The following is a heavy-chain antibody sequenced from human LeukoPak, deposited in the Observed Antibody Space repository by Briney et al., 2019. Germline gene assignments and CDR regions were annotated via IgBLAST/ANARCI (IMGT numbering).Heavy chain of an antibody. D-gene: IGHD5-18*01. CDR2: IYSGGTT. V-gene: IGHV3-53*04. J-gene: IGHJ4*02. CDR1: GFTVSTNC. CDR3: ARVDTVMAYYFDL. Sequence: GGSLRLSCAASGFTVSTNCMTWVRQAPGKGLEWVSTIYSGGTTYYADSVMGRFTISRHNSRNTLYLQMNSLRAEDTAVYYCARVDTVMAYYFDLWGQGTLVTVAS.